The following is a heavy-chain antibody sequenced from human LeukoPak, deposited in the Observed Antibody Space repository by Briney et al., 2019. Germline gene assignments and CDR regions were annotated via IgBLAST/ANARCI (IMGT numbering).Heavy chain of an antibody. J-gene: IGHJ6*02. CDR1: GYTFTSYD. Sequence: RASVKVSCKASGYTFTSYDINWVRQATGQGLEWMGWMNPNSGNTGYAQKFQGRVTMTRNTSISTAYMELSSLRSEDTGVYYCARYFNYDYVWGTSADVWGQGTTVTVSS. V-gene: IGHV1-8*01. CDR3: ARYFNYDYVWGTSADV. D-gene: IGHD3-16*01. CDR2: MNPNSGNT.